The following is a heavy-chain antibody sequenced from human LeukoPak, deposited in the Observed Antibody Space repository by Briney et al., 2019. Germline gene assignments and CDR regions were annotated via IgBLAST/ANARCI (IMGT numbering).Heavy chain of an antibody. CDR2: IYYSGST. CDR3: ARSGDIVVVPAATDAFDI. CDR1: GGSISSGGYY. D-gene: IGHD2-2*01. J-gene: IGHJ3*02. V-gene: IGHV4-31*03. Sequence: SETLSLTCTVSGGSISSGGYYWSWIRQHPGKGLEWIGYIYYSGSTYYNPPLKSRVTISVDTSKNQFSLKLSSVTAADTAVYYCARSGDIVVVPAATDAFDIWGQGTMVTVSS.